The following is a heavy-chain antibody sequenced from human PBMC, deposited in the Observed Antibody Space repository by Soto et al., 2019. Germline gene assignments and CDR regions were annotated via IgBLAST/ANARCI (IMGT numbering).Heavy chain of an antibody. J-gene: IGHJ6*03. V-gene: IGHV3-21*01. CDR1: GFTFSSYS. Sequence: GSLRLSCAASGFTFSSYSMNWVRQAPGKGLEWVSSISSSSSYIYYADSVKGRFTISRDNAKNSLYLQMNSLRAEDTAVYYCARDLRYGEDYYYYMDVWGKGTTVTVSS. CDR2: ISSSSSYI. CDR3: ARDLRYGEDYYYYMDV. D-gene: IGHD4-17*01.